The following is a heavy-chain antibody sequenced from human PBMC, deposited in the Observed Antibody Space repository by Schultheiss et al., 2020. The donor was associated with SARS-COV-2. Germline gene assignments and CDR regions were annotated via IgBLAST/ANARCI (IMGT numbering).Heavy chain of an antibody. V-gene: IGHV4-4*02. CDR2: INHSGST. Sequence: SETLSLTCAVSRGSISSSNWWSWVRQPPGKGLEWIGEINHSGSTNYNPSLKSRVTISVDTSKNQFSLKLSSVTAADTAVYYCVREYGTYGRFDYWGQGTLVTVSS. CDR1: RGSISSSNW. CDR3: VREYGTYGRFDY. J-gene: IGHJ4*02. D-gene: IGHD3-10*01.